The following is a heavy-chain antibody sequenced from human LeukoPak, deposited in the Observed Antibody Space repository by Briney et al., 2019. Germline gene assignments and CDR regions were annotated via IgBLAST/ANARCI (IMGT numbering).Heavy chain of an antibody. CDR1: GGSISSYY. CDR2: IYYSGST. Sequence: NPSETLSLTCTVSGGSISSYYWSWTRQPPGKGLEWIGYIYYSGSTNYNPSLKSRVTISVDTSKNQFSLKLSSVTAADTAVYYCARTTYGSGSRRADAFDIWGQGTMVTVSS. V-gene: IGHV4-59*01. D-gene: IGHD3-10*01. J-gene: IGHJ3*02. CDR3: ARTTYGSGSRRADAFDI.